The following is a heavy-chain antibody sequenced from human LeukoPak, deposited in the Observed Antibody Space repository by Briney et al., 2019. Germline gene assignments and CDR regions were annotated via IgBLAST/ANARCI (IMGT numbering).Heavy chain of an antibody. Sequence: KPSETLSLTCTVSGDSINSYFWTWVRQPPGKGVEWLGYVFCGGSTTYNRYNPSLKSRVTISVDTSKNQFSLRLTSVTAADTAVYYCAALVGPTKAVDYWGQGTLVTVSS. D-gene: IGHD1-26*01. CDR3: AALVGPTKAVDY. CDR2: VFCGGSTTYN. CDR1: GDSINSYF. J-gene: IGHJ4*02. V-gene: IGHV4-59*01.